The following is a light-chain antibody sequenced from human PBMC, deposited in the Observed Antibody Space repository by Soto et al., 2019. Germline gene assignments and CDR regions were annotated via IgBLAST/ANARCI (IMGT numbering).Light chain of an antibody. CDR1: QSVNNY. CDR3: QQRSNWPLT. Sequence: EIVLTQSPATLSLSPGERATLSCRASQSVNNYLAWYQQKPGQAPRLLIYEASNRATGIQVRFNSSGSGTDFTLIISSLDPEDVALYYYQQRSNWPLTFGGGTKVEIK. V-gene: IGKV3-11*01. J-gene: IGKJ4*01. CDR2: EAS.